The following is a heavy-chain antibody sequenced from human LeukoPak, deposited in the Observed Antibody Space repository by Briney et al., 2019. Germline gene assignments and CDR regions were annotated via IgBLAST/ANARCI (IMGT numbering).Heavy chain of an antibody. Sequence: SETLSLTCTVSGGSISSYSWSWIRKPAGKGLEWIGRVFTSGTTNYNPSLKSRVTMSLDTSKDQFSLKLSSVTAADTAVYYCARVISGTTNVSYYYYMDVWGKGTTFTVSS. J-gene: IGHJ6*03. CDR1: GGSISSYS. V-gene: IGHV4-4*07. CDR3: ARVISGTTNVSYYYYMDV. CDR2: VFTSGTT. D-gene: IGHD1-7*01.